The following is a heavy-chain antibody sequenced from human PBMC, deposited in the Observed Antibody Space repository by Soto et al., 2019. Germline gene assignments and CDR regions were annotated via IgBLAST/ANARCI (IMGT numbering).Heavy chain of an antibody. CDR1: RFTFSSYT. CDR2: ISSSSDYI. D-gene: IGHD6-6*01. Sequence: EVQLVESGGGLVKPGGSLRLSCAVSRFTFSSYTMNWVRQAPGKGLEWVSSISSSSDYIYYADSVEGRFTISRDNAKNSLYLQMNSLRAEDTAVYYCARDAVGSIAVRPSWFDPWGQGTLVTVSS. V-gene: IGHV3-21*01. J-gene: IGHJ5*02. CDR3: ARDAVGSIAVRPSWFDP.